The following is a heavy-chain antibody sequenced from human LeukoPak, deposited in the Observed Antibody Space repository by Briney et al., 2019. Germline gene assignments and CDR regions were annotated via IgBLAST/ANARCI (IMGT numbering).Heavy chain of an antibody. CDR3: ARDTSSSWSNNWFDP. Sequence: GGSLRLSCAASGFTFSDYYMSWIRQAPGKGLEWVSYISSSGSTIYYADSVKGRFTISRDNAKNSLYLQMNSLRAEDTAVYYCARDTSSSWSNNWFDPWGQGTLVTVSS. CDR2: ISSSGSTI. CDR1: GFTFSDYY. J-gene: IGHJ5*02. D-gene: IGHD6-13*01. V-gene: IGHV3-11*01.